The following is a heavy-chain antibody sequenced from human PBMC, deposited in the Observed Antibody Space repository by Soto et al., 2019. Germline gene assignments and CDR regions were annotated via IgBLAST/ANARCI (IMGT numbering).Heavy chain of an antibody. Sequence: SETLSLTCTVSGGSISSYYWSWIRQPPGKGLEWIGYIYYSGSTNYNPSLKSRVTISVDTSKNQFSLKLSSVTAADTAVYYCARGRGYSYGYDYYYYGMDVWGQGTTVNVSS. D-gene: IGHD5-18*01. V-gene: IGHV4-59*01. J-gene: IGHJ6*02. CDR3: ARGRGYSYGYDYYYYGMDV. CDR1: GGSISSYY. CDR2: IYYSGST.